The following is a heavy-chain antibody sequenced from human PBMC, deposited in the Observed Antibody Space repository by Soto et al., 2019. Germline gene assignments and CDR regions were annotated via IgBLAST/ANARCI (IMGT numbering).Heavy chain of an antibody. CDR2: LGAYNGNT. CDR3: ARDVGHYFDGSGYKIFFDY. CDR1: GYTFTNYS. D-gene: IGHD3-22*01. V-gene: IGHV1-18*01. J-gene: IGHJ4*02. Sequence: QVQLVQSGAEVKKPGASVKVSCKVSGYTFTNYSISWVRQAPGQGLEWMGWLGAYNGNTNYAQKLRDRVTMTTDTSTSTAYMELRSLRSDDTAVYYCARDVGHYFDGSGYKIFFDYWGQGTLVTISS.